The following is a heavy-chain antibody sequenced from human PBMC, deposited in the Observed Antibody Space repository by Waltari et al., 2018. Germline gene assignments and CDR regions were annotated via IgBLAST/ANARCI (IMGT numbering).Heavy chain of an antibody. J-gene: IGHJ4*02. V-gene: IGHV4-61*09. Sequence: QVQLQESGPGLVKPSQTLSLTCTVSGASISSGSYYWSWFRQPAGKGLEWIGYISTSGGTNYRPSLKTRVTISVDTSNNQFSLKLSAVTAADTAVYYCASGAQQHLAQNYWGQGTLVTVSS. CDR3: ASGAQQHLAQNY. D-gene: IGHD6-13*01. CDR2: ISTSGGT. CDR1: GASISSGSYY.